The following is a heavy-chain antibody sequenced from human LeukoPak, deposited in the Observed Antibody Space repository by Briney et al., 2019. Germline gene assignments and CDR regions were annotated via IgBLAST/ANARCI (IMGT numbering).Heavy chain of an antibody. J-gene: IGHJ4*02. CDR2: INHSGST. D-gene: IGHD5-18*01. Sequence: SETLSLTCAVYGGSFSGYYWSWIRQPPGKGLEWIGEINHSGSTNYNPSLKSRVTISVDTSKNQFSLKLSSVTAADTAVYYCARLGVSGTWIQLWSSYDYWGQGTLVTVSS. V-gene: IGHV4-34*01. CDR3: ARLGVSGTWIQLWSSYDY. CDR1: GGSFSGYY.